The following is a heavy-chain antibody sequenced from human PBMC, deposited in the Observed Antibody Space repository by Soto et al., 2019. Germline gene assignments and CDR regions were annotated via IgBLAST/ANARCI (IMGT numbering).Heavy chain of an antibody. CDR1: GFTFSSYG. J-gene: IGHJ6*02. CDR3: ASVDYYYYGIDF. CDR2: IWYDGSNK. V-gene: IGHV3-33*01. Sequence: QVQLVESGGGVVQPGRSLRLSCAASGFTFSSYGMHWVRQAPGKGLEWVAVIWYDGSNKYYADSVKGRFTISRDNSKNPLYLQMNSLRAYDTAVYYCASVDYYYYGIDFLGPGTTVTVSS.